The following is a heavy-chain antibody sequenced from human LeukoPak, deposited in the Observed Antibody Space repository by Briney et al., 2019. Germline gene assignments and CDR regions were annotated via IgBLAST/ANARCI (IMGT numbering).Heavy chain of an antibody. Sequence: ASVKVSCQGYGYTFINHDIDWVRPAAGQGVEWMGWMNSNSGNTGYAQKFQGRVTFTRDTSISTAYMELYSLTSDDTAVYYCAKGSGSHGRCWFDPWGQGTLVTVSS. CDR2: MNSNSGNT. CDR1: GYTFINHD. CDR3: AKGSGSHGRCWFDP. D-gene: IGHD1-26*01. V-gene: IGHV1-8*03. J-gene: IGHJ5*02.